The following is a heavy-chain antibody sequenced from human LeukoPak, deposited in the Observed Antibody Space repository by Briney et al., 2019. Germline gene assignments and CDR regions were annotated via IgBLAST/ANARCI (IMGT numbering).Heavy chain of an antibody. CDR3: AREGGRAAAGRFDY. CDR1: GINFRSSG. D-gene: IGHD6-13*01. V-gene: IGHV3-30*02. Sequence: GGSLRLSCAASGINFRSSGMHWVRQAPGRGLEWVTFIQNDGSDKSYAASVKGRFTISRDNSKNTVYLHMNSLRADDTALYYCAREGGRAAAGRFDYWGQGTLVTVSS. CDR2: IQNDGSDK. J-gene: IGHJ4*02.